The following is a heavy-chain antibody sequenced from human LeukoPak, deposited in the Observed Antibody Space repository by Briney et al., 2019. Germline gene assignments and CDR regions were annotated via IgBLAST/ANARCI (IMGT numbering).Heavy chain of an antibody. J-gene: IGHJ6*02. Sequence: PGGSLRLSCAASGFTFSGYSMNWVRQVPGKGLEWVSVISGGVTVKYYADSVKGRFTISRDNSKNTVYLQMNSLRADDTAVYYCAKGAYFGGGRTAGLDVWGQGTTVTVSS. CDR3: AKGAYFGGGRTAGLDV. CDR1: GFTFSGYS. CDR2: ISGGVTVK. V-gene: IGHV3-23*01. D-gene: IGHD3-9*01.